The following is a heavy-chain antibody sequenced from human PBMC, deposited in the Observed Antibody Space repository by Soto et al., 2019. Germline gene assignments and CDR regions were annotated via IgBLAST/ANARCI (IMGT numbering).Heavy chain of an antibody. CDR1: GFTVSSNY. Sequence: GGSLRLSCAASGFTVSSNYMSWVRQAPGKGLEWVSVIYSGGSTYYADSVKGRFTISRDNSKNTLYLQMNSLRAEDTAVYYCASQGIAVAGSNAFDIWGQGTMVTVSS. D-gene: IGHD6-19*01. CDR3: ASQGIAVAGSNAFDI. V-gene: IGHV3-66*04. J-gene: IGHJ3*02. CDR2: IYSGGST.